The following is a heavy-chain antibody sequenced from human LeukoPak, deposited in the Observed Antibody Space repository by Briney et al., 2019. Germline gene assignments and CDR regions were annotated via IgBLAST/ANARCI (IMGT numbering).Heavy chain of an antibody. CDR3: AATHYYGSGSYPNEAFDI. D-gene: IGHD3-10*01. J-gene: IGHJ3*02. CDR2: FDPEDGET. V-gene: IGHV1-24*01. CDR1: GYTLTELS. Sequence: ASVKVSCKVSGYTLTELSMHWVRQAPGKGLEWMGGFDPEDGETIYARKFQGRVTMTEDTSTDTAYMELSSLRSEDTAVYYCAATHYYGSGSYPNEAFDIWGQGTMVTVSS.